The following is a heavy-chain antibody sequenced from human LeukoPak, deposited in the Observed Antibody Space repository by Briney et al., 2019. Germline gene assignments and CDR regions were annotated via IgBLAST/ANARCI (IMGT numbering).Heavy chain of an antibody. Sequence: WGSLRLSCAASGFTFSSYEMNWVRQAQAQGLEWVSYISSSGSTIYYADSVKGRFTISRDNAKNSLYLQMNSLRAEDTAVYYCARDPGVLGSFDPWGQGTLVTVSS. D-gene: IGHD3-3*01. V-gene: IGHV3-48*03. CDR3: ARDPGVLGSFDP. CDR2: ISSSGSTI. CDR1: GFTFSSYE. J-gene: IGHJ5*02.